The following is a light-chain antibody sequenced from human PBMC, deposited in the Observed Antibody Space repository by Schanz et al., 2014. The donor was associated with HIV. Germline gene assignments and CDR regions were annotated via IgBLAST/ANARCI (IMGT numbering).Light chain of an antibody. CDR2: DVS. Sequence: QSALTQPRSVSGSPGQSVTISCIGTSSDVGGYNYVSWYQQHPGKAPKLMIYDVSKRPSGVPDRFSGSKSGNTASLTVSGLQADDEADYYCSSYAATSNVLFGGGTKLTVL. J-gene: IGLJ3*02. CDR3: SSYAATSNVL. CDR1: SSDVGGYNY. V-gene: IGLV2-11*01.